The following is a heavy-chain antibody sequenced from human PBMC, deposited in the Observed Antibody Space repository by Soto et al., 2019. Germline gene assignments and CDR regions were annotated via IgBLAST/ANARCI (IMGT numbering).Heavy chain of an antibody. CDR1: GFTFSSYA. V-gene: IGHV3-23*01. CDR3: AKSLEWLSHFDY. J-gene: IGHJ4*02. CDR2: ISGSGGST. D-gene: IGHD3-3*01. Sequence: PGGSLRLSCAASGFTFSSYAMSWVRHAPGKGLEWVSAISGSGGSTYYADSVKGRFTISRANSKNTLYLQMNSLRAEDTAVYYCAKSLEWLSHFDYWGQGTLVTVSS.